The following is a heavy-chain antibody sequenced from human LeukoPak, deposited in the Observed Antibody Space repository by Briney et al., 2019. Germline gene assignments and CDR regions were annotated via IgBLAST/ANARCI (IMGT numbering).Heavy chain of an antibody. D-gene: IGHD6-6*01. CDR2: IYYSGST. V-gene: IGHV4-59*01. CDR3: AREGWDSSRPGYFDL. CDR1: GGSISSYY. J-gene: IGHJ2*01. Sequence: SETLSLTCTVSGGSISSYYWSWIRQPPGKGLEWIGYIYYSGSTKYNPSPKSRVTISVDTSKNQFSLKLSSVTAADTAVYYCAREGWDSSRPGYFDLWGRGTLVTVSS.